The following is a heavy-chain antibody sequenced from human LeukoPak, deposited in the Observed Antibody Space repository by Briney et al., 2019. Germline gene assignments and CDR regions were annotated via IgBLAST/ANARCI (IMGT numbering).Heavy chain of an antibody. V-gene: IGHV4-61*02. D-gene: IGHD6-6*01. CDR1: GDSISSGTYY. Sequence: SQTLSLTCTVSGDSISSGTYYWSWIRQPAGKGLEWIGRVYSSGNTNYNPSLKCRVTISIDTSKNQFSLKLSSVTAADTAAYYCARGVGSSSSNWIDPWGQGTLVTVSS. CDR3: ARGVGSSSSNWIDP. J-gene: IGHJ5*02. CDR2: VYSSGNT.